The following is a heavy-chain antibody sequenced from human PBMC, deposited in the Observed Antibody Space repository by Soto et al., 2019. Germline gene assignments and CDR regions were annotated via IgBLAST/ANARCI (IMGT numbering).Heavy chain of an antibody. V-gene: IGHV1-2*02. CDR1: GYTFTGYY. J-gene: IGHJ6*02. D-gene: IGHD2-8*01. Sequence: ASVKVSCKASGYTFTGYYMHWVRQAPGRGLEWMGWINPNSGGTNYAQKFQGRVTMTRDTSISTAYMELSRLRSDDTAVYYCARDAVDCTNGVCYTAYYYGMDVWGQGTTVTVSS. CDR3: ARDAVDCTNGVCYTAYYYGMDV. CDR2: INPNSGGT.